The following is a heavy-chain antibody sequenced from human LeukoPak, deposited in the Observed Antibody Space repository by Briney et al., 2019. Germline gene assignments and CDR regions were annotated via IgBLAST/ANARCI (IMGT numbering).Heavy chain of an antibody. V-gene: IGHV3-7*01. J-gene: IGHJ4*02. Sequence: GGSLRLSCAASGFTFSSYWMSWVRQAPGKGLEWVATIYQDGSEKYYVDSMKGRFTISRVNAKKSLYLQVNSLRAEDTAVYYCARGKTPLGIAVFTLDYWGQGTLVTVSS. CDR3: ARGKTPLGIAVFTLDY. D-gene: IGHD6-19*01. CDR2: IYQDGSEK. CDR1: GFTFSSYW.